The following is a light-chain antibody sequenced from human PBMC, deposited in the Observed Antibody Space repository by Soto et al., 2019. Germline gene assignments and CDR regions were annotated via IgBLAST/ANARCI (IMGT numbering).Light chain of an antibody. Sequence: EIVLTQSPDTLSLSPGERATLSCRASQTIGNNYLAWYQQKPGQAPRLVIYDASSRAAGIPDRFTGSGSGTDFALTISRLEPEDFAVYYCQQCAYSPRTFGQGTKVEVK. CDR1: QTIGNNY. CDR3: QQCAYSPRT. V-gene: IGKV3-20*01. CDR2: DAS. J-gene: IGKJ1*01.